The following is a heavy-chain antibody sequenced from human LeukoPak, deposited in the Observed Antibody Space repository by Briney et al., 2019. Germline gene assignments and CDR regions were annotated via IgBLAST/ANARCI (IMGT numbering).Heavy chain of an antibody. D-gene: IGHD6-19*01. CDR1: GGSISSYY. Sequence: SETLSLTCTVSGGSISSYYWSWIRQPARKGLEWIGRIYSSGSTNYNPSLKSRVTMSLDMSKNQFSLKLSSATAADTAMYYCARDGMAGGWGQGILVTVSS. CDR2: IYSSGST. J-gene: IGHJ4*02. CDR3: ARDGMAGG. V-gene: IGHV4-4*07.